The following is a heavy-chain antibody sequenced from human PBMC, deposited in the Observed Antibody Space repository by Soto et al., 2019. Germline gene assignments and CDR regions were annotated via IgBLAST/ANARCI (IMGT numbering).Heavy chain of an antibody. V-gene: IGHV4-39*01. Sequence: SETLSLTXTVSGGAIATTSYHWDWVRQSPGKGLEWIGSIYFSGTTYYKASLKSRVTISVDTSKNQFSLRLTSVTAADTAVYYCARSLRSTADPPHYHYFYGMDVWGQGTTVTVSS. J-gene: IGHJ6*02. CDR2: IYFSGTT. CDR3: ARSLRSTADPPHYHYFYGMDV. CDR1: GGAIATTSYH. D-gene: IGHD5-18*01.